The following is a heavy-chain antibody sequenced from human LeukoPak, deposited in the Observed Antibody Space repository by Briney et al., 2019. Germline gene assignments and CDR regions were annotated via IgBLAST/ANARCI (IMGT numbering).Heavy chain of an antibody. CDR3: ARVAYSSAWSYFDY. V-gene: IGHV4-59*01. CDR1: GGSISSYY. J-gene: IGHJ4*02. Sequence: SETLSLTCTVSGGSISSYYWSWIRQPPGKGLEWIGYIYYSGTTNYIPSLKSRVTISVDTSKNQFSLKLSSVTVADTAVYYCARVAYSSAWSYFDYWGQGTLVTVSS. CDR2: IYYSGTT. D-gene: IGHD6-19*01.